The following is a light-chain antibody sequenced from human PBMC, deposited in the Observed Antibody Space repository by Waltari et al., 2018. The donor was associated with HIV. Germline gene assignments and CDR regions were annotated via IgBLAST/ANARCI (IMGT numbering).Light chain of an antibody. V-gene: IGLV2-8*01. CDR1: SSDVGSSNY. CDR2: EIT. CDR3: SSSAGGDTLV. Sequence: QSALTQPPSASGFPGQSVTISCTGTSSDVGSSNYVAWYQQYPGKAPKLLIYEITKRTSGVPDRFSGSKSGNTASLTVSGLQAEDEADYYCSSSAGGDTLVFGGGTKLTVL. J-gene: IGLJ3*02.